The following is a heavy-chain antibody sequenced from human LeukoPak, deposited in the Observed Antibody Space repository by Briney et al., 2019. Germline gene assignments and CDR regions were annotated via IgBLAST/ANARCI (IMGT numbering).Heavy chain of an antibody. D-gene: IGHD5-18*01. J-gene: IGHJ4*02. CDR2: ISGSGGST. Sequence: GGSLRLSCAASGFTFTNYAMTWVRQAPGKGLEWVSAISGSGGSTYYADSVKGRFTISRDNSKNTLYLQMNSLRAEDTAVYYCARTAVDTAMAFDYWGQGTLVTVSS. CDR1: GFTFTNYA. CDR3: ARTAVDTAMAFDY. V-gene: IGHV3-23*01.